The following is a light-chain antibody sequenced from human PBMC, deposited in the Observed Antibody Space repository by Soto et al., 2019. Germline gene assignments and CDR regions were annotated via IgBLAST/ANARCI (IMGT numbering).Light chain of an antibody. V-gene: IGLV3-1*01. CDR2: EDD. CDR3: QSWDSTTAA. CDR1: ELGEKH. Sequence: SYELSQPPSVSVSPGQTASITCSGAELGEKHASWYQQKPGQSPVLVIYEDDRRPSGVPERFSGSTSGNTATLTISGTQTMDEADYYCQSWDSTTAAFGGGTKLTVL. J-gene: IGLJ2*01.